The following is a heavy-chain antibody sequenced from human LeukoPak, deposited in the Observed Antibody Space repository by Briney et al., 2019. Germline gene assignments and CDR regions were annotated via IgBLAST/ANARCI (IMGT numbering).Heavy chain of an antibody. CDR3: AREYTMVRGVIINNWFDP. J-gene: IGHJ5*02. Sequence: GASVKVSCKASGYTFTSYDINWVRQATGQGLEWMGWMNPNSGNTGYAQKFQGRVTMTRNTSISTAYMELSSLRSEDTAVYYCAREYTMVRGVIINNWFDPWGQGTLVTVSS. D-gene: IGHD3-10*01. CDR1: GYTFTSYD. V-gene: IGHV1-8*01. CDR2: MNPNSGNT.